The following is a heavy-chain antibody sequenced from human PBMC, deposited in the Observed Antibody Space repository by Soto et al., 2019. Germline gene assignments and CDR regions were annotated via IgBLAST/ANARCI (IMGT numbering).Heavy chain of an antibody. J-gene: IGHJ4*02. CDR1: GGSFSGYY. D-gene: IGHD2-15*01. CDR2: INHSGST. V-gene: IGHV4-34*01. CDR3: ARHVRVVAAIGFDY. Sequence: SETLSLTCAVYGGSFSGYYWSWIRQPPGKGLEWIGEINHSGSTNYNPPLKSRVTISVDTSKNQFSLKLSSVTAADTDVYYCARHVRVVAAIGFDYWGQGTLVTVSS.